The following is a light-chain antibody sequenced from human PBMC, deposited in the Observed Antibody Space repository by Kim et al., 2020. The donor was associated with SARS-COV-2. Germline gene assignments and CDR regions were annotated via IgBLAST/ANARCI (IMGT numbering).Light chain of an antibody. CDR2: KNN. CDR1: TSDFERNT. J-gene: IGLJ3*02. CDR3: AVWDDTLSGPM. V-gene: IGLV1-44*01. Sequence: QSVLTQPPSVSGTPGQRITISCSGSTSDFERNTVSWYQQVPGTAPRLIIFKNNERPSGVPDRFSASKSGTSASLAISGLQSEDEADYHCAVWDDTLSGPMFGGGTQLTVL.